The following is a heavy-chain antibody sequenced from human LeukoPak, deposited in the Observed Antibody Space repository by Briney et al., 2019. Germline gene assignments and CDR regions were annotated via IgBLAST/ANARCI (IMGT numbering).Heavy chain of an antibody. CDR2: IIPVLNIT. J-gene: IGHJ6*02. CDR1: GGTFSSSA. CDR3: ARGQGLTARPPYGLDV. V-gene: IGHV1-69*04. Sequence: GSSVKVSFKTSGGTFSSSAITWVRQAPGQGLEWMVRIIPVLNITTYAQKFQGSVTITADTSTSTVYMELSSLRSEETAVYYCARGQGLTARPPYGLDVWGQGTTVIVSS. D-gene: IGHD5-18*01.